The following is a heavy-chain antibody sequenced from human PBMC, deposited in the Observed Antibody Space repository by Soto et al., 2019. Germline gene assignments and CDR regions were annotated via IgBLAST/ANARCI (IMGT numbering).Heavy chain of an antibody. D-gene: IGHD1-20*01. CDR3: ARDRVYNWRMYNWFDP. Sequence: TSETLSLTCAVYGGSFSGYYWSWIRQPPGKGLEWIGEINHSGSTNYNPSLKSRVTISVDTSKNQFSLKLSSVTAADTAVYYCARDRVYNWRMYNWFDPWGQGTLVTVSS. CDR2: INHSGST. V-gene: IGHV4-34*01. J-gene: IGHJ5*02. CDR1: GGSFSGYY.